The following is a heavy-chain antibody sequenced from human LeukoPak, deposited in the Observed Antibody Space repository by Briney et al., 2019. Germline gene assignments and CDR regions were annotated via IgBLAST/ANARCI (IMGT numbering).Heavy chain of an antibody. CDR2: IIPIFGTA. CDR1: GGTFSSYA. CDR3: AGGRTDIVVVPATLRNYYFDY. V-gene: IGHV1-69*06. D-gene: IGHD2-2*01. Sequence: SVKVSCKASGGTFSSYAISWVRQAPGQGLEWIGGIIPIFGTANYAQKFQGRVTITADKSTSTAYIELSSLRSEDTAVYYCAGGRTDIVVVPATLRNYYFDYWGQGTLVTVSS. J-gene: IGHJ4*02.